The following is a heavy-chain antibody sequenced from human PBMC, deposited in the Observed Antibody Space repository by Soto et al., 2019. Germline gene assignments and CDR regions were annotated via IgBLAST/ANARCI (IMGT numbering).Heavy chain of an antibody. D-gene: IGHD3-16*01. Sequence: SETLSLTCSVSGGSISSGGYYWSWIRQHPGKGLEWIGYIYYSGSTYYNPSLKSRVTISVDTSKNQFSLRLSSVTSADTAVYYCARGGAPYNWFGPWGQGTLVTVS. CDR3: ARGGAPYNWFGP. J-gene: IGHJ5*02. V-gene: IGHV4-31*03. CDR2: IYYSGST. CDR1: GGSISSGGYY.